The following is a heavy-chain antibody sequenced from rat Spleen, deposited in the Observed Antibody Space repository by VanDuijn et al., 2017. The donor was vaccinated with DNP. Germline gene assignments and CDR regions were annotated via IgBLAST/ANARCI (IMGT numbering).Heavy chain of an antibody. Sequence: EVKLVESGGGLVQPGRSLKLSCLASGFTFSNYGMNWIRQAPGKGLEWIASISGSSNFISYADTVKGRFTISRENAKNTLFLQMTSLRSEDTALYYCAGWSPFDYWGQGVMVTVSS. CDR3: AGWSPFDY. D-gene: IGHD1-12*02. CDR1: GFTFSNYG. V-gene: IGHV5-34*01. J-gene: IGHJ2*01. CDR2: ISGSSNFI.